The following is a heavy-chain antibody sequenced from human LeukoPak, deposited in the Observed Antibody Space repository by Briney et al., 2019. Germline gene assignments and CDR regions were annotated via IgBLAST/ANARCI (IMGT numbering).Heavy chain of an antibody. Sequence: GASVKVSCKVSGYTLTELSMHWVRQAPRKGLEWMGGFDPEDGETIYAQKFQGRVTMTEDTSTDTAYMELSSLRSEDTAVYYCATAVAGPITFDYWGQGTLVTVSS. CDR2: FDPEDGET. V-gene: IGHV1-24*01. CDR3: ATAVAGPITFDY. D-gene: IGHD6-19*01. CDR1: GYTLTELS. J-gene: IGHJ4*02.